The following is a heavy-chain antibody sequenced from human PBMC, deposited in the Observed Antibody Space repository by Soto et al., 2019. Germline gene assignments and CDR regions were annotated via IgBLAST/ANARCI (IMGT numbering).Heavy chain of an antibody. CDR1: GFTFSDYA. J-gene: IGHJ4*02. Sequence: VQLVESGGGVVQPGRSLRLSCAASGFTFSDYAMHWVSQAPGKGLEWVAVVSHDGRNTHYADSVKGRFTSSRDSSKNTVSLEMTSLRAEDTAVYYCAKGGRQWLVTSDFNYWGQGALVTVSS. CDR2: VSHDGRNT. V-gene: IGHV3-30*18. CDR3: AKGGRQWLVTSDFNY. D-gene: IGHD6-19*01.